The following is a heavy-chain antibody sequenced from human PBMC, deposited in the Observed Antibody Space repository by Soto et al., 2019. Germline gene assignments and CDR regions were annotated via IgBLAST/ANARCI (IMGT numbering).Heavy chain of an antibody. Sequence: QVQLVQSGAEVKKPGSSVKVSCKASGGTFSSYAISWVRHAPGQGLEWMGGIIPIFGTANYAQKFQGRVTITADESTSTAYMELSSLRSEDTAVYYCARVISSAVAGTGAFDIWGQGTMVTVSS. D-gene: IGHD6-19*01. CDR1: GGTFSSYA. CDR2: IIPIFGTA. J-gene: IGHJ3*02. CDR3: ARVISSAVAGTGAFDI. V-gene: IGHV1-69*01.